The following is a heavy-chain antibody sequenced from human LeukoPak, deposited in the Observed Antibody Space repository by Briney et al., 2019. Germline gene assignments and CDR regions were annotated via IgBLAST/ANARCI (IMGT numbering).Heavy chain of an antibody. V-gene: IGHV3-66*01. D-gene: IGHD1-26*01. CDR2: IYTDDNT. Sequence: GGSLRLSCAASGFTVRSKYMGWVRQAPGKGLEWVSVIYTDDNTYYADSVKGRFTISRDNSKNTLYLQMNSLRAEDTALYYCARGMVVGVSAADSWGQGTLVTVPS. CDR3: ARGMVVGVSAADS. CDR1: GFTVRSKY. J-gene: IGHJ4*02.